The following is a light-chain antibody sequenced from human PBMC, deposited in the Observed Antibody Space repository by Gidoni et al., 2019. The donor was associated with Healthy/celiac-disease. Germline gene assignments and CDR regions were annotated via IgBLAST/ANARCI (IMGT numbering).Light chain of an antibody. J-gene: IGKJ2*01. V-gene: IGKV3-11*01. Sequence: EIVLTQSPATLSLSPGVRATLSCRASQSVSSYLAWYQQKPGQAPRLLIYDASNRATGIPARFSGSGSGTDFTLTISSLEPEDFAVYYCQQRSNWPPTFXQXTKLEIK. CDR2: DAS. CDR1: QSVSSY. CDR3: QQRSNWPPT.